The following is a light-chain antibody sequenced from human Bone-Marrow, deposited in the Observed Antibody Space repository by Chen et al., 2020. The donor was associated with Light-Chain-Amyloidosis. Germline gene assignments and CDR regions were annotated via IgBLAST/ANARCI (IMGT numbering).Light chain of an antibody. CDR3: QTYANATHV. V-gene: IGLV1-40*01. CDR1: SSNIGAGND. Sequence: QSVLTQPPSVSGAPGQKVTILCTGSSSNIGAGNDVHWYQQLPGTTPKSLIYGNTHPLSGVPSRFSGSKSGTSASLVISGLQPDDEADYHCQTYANATHVFGTGTKVIVL. J-gene: IGLJ1*01. CDR2: GNT.